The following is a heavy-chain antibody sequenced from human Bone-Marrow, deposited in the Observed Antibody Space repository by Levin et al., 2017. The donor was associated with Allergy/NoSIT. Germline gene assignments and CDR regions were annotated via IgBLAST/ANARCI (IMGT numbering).Heavy chain of an antibody. D-gene: IGHD5-12*01. CDR2: INAGNGNT. CDR3: ARVSGYDLSIDY. Sequence: ASVKVSCKASGYTFTSYAMHWVRQAPGQRLEWMGWINAGNGNTKYSQKFQGRVTITRDTSASTAYMELSSLRSEDTAVYYCARVSGYDLSIDYWGQGTLVTVSS. J-gene: IGHJ4*02. CDR1: GYTFTSYA. V-gene: IGHV1-3*01.